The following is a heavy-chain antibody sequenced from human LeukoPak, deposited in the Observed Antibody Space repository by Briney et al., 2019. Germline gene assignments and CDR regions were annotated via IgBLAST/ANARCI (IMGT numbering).Heavy chain of an antibody. CDR3: AKNTVAATWGPFDY. J-gene: IGHJ4*02. D-gene: IGHD6-19*01. CDR1: GFTFSSYG. Sequence: GGSLRLSCAASGFTFSSYGMHWVRQAPGKGLEWVAFMSYDGSNKYYADSVKGRFTISRDNSMNTLYLQMNSLRAEDTALYYCAKNTVAATWGPFDYWGQGTLVTVSS. V-gene: IGHV3-30*18. CDR2: MSYDGSNK.